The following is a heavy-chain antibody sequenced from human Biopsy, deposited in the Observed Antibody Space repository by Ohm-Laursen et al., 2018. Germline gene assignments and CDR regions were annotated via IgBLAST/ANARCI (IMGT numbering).Heavy chain of an antibody. D-gene: IGHD5-12*01. J-gene: IGHJ4*02. CDR1: GASINGGRYY. CDR2: IFYSANT. V-gene: IGHV4-31*02. Sequence: TLSLTWTVSGASINGGRYYWNWIRHHPGKGLEWIGNIFYSANTYYNPSLKSRVTISVDTSKNQFSLKLSSVTAADTAVYYCARLGSGDYFPTFFDFWGQGALVTVSS. CDR3: ARLGSGDYFPTFFDF.